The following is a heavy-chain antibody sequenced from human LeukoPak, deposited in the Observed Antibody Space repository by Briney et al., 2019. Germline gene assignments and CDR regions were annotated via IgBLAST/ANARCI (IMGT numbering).Heavy chain of an antibody. CDR2: IDYSGGT. Sequence: PSETLSLTCTVSGGSIRSSGTFWAWIRQPPGQGLEWIGSIDYSGGTSDNPSLKSRVSISVDTSNNQFSLELTSATATDTGVYYCARRTTGYSSSFNYWGQGTLVTVSS. CDR1: GGSIRSSGTF. D-gene: IGHD6-13*01. J-gene: IGHJ4*02. CDR3: ARRTTGYSSSFNY. V-gene: IGHV4-39*01.